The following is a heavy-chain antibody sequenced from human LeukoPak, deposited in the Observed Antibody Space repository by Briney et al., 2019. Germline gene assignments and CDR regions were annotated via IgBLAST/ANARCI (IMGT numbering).Heavy chain of an antibody. Sequence: ASVKVSFKASGYTFPSYDIIWLRQATGQGLEWMGWMNPNSGNTGYAQKFQGGVTMTRNTSISTAYMELSSLRSEDTAVYYCARGGWGSNIDYWGQGTLVTVSS. CDR3: ARGGWGSNIDY. V-gene: IGHV1-8*01. J-gene: IGHJ4*02. CDR2: MNPNSGNT. D-gene: IGHD3-16*01. CDR1: GYTFPSYD.